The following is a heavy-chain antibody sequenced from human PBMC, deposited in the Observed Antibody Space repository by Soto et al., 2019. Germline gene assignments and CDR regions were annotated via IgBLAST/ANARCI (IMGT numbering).Heavy chain of an antibody. CDR1: GYTFTGYA. V-gene: IGHV1-3*05. CDR2: INAGNGNT. J-gene: IGHJ4*02. D-gene: IGHD6-19*01. CDR3: ARAVAVPADFDY. Sequence: QVQLVQSGAEEKKPGASVKVSCKASGYTFTGYAMHWVRQAPGQRLAWMGWINAGNGNTKYSQKFQGRVTITRDTAASTAYMELSSLRSEDTAVYYCARAVAVPADFDYWGQGTLVTVSS.